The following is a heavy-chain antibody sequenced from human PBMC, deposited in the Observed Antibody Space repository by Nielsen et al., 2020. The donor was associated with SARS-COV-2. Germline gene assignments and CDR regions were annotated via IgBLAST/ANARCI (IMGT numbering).Heavy chain of an antibody. CDR3: ALALGYCSGGSCYVDIGHYYMDV. V-gene: IGHV3-30-3*01. CDR2: ISYDGSNK. J-gene: IGHJ6*03. D-gene: IGHD2-15*01. Sequence: GGSLRLSCVASGFTFSSYAMHWVRQAPGKGLEWVAVISYDGSNKYYADSVKGRFTISRDNSKNTLYLQMNSLRAEDTAVYYCALALGYCSGGSCYVDIGHYYMDVWGKGTTVTVSS. CDR1: GFTFSSYA.